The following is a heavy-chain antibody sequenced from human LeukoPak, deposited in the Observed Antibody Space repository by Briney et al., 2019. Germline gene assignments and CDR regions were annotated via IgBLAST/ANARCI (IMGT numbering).Heavy chain of an antibody. J-gene: IGHJ4*02. D-gene: IGHD6-19*01. CDR2: IGTAGDT. CDR1: GFTFSTYD. V-gene: IGHV3-13*01. CDR3: ARGMGGSSSGWYDPPPFDY. Sequence: GGSLRLSCAASGFTFSTYDMYWVRQSTGKGLEWVSAIGTAGDTDYPGSVKGRLTISRENAKNFLYLQMSSLRAEDTAVYYCARGMGGSSSGWYDPPPFDYWGQGALVTVSS.